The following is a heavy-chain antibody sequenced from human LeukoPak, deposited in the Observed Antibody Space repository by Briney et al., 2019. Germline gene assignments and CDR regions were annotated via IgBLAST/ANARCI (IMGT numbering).Heavy chain of an antibody. V-gene: IGHV4-31*03. CDR2: IYYSGST. D-gene: IGHD4-17*01. J-gene: IGHJ4*02. CDR3: ARAQDLRGLYYFDY. CDR1: GGSISSGGYY. Sequence: SQTLSLTCTVSGGSISSGGYYWGWIRQHPGKGLEWIGYIYYSGSTYYNPSLKSRVTISVDTSKNQFSLKLSSVTAADTAVYYCARAQDLRGLYYFDYWGQGTLVTVSS.